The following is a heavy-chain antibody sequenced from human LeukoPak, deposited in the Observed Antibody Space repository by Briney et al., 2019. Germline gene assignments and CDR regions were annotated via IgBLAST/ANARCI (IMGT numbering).Heavy chain of an antibody. CDR1: GFTFSSYS. V-gene: IGHV3-21*04. CDR2: ISSSSIYI. CDR3: AKSGYNRFDY. Sequence: KAGGSLRLSCAASGFTFSSYSMNWVRQAPGKGLEWVSSISSSSIYIYYADSLKGRFTISRDNSKNTLYLQMNSLRAEDTAVYYCAKSGYNRFDYWGQGTLVTVSS. J-gene: IGHJ4*02. D-gene: IGHD5-24*01.